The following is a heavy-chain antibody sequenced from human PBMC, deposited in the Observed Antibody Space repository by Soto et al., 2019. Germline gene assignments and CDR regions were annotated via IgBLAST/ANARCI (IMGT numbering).Heavy chain of an antibody. V-gene: IGHV3-30-3*01. J-gene: IGHJ2*01. CDR3: ARPLWRDDYNWGYFGL. CDR2: ISYDGSNK. CDR1: GFTFSSYA. Sequence: QVQLVESGGGVVQPGRSLRLSCAASGFTFSSYAMHWVRQAPGKGLEWVAVISYDGSNKYYADSVKGRFTISRDNSKNTLDRQMNSLRAEDTAVYYCARPLWRDDYNWGYFGLWGRGTLVTVSS. D-gene: IGHD4-4*01.